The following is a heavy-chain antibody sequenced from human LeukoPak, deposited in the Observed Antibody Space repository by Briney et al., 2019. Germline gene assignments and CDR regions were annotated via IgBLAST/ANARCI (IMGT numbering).Heavy chain of an antibody. Sequence: SETLSLTCAVSGGSISSSNWWSWVRQPPGKGLEWIGEIYHSGSTNYNPSLKSRVTISVDTSKNQFSLKLSSVTAADTAVYYSARAYSSSWYFNWFDPWGQGTLVTVSS. J-gene: IGHJ5*02. CDR3: ARAYSSSWYFNWFDP. V-gene: IGHV4-4*02. D-gene: IGHD6-13*01. CDR2: IYHSGST. CDR1: GGSISSSNW.